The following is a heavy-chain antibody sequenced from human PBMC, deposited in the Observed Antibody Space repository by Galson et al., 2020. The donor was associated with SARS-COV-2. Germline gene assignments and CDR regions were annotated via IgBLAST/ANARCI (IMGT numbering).Heavy chain of an antibody. Sequence: ESGPTLVKPTQTLTLTCTFSGFSLSTSGMCVSWIRQPPLNALEWLALIDGDDDKYYSTSLKTSLTISKDTSKNQVVLKMTNMDPVDTATYYCVRRGITMIVDWGQGTLVTVSS. J-gene: IGHJ4*02. D-gene: IGHD3-22*01. CDR1: GFSLSTSGMC. CDR3: VRRGITMIVD. V-gene: IGHV2-70*01. CDR2: IDGDDDK.